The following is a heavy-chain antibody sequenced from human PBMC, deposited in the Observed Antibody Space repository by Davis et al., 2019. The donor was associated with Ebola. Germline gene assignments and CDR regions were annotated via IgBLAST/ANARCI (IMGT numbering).Heavy chain of an antibody. V-gene: IGHV3-30-3*01. CDR3: ARDYYYGSGSYWPPGMDV. CDR2: ISYDGSNK. D-gene: IGHD3-10*01. Sequence: PGGSLRLSCAASGFTFSSYAMHWVRQAPGKGLEWVAVISYDGSNKYYADSVKGRFTISRDNSKNTLYLQMNSLRAEDTAVYYCARDYYYGSGSYWPPGMDVWGQGTTVTVSS. J-gene: IGHJ6*02. CDR1: GFTFSSYA.